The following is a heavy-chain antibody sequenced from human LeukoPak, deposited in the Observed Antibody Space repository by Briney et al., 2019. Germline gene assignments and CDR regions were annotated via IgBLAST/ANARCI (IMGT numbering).Heavy chain of an antibody. J-gene: IGHJ4*02. CDR3: ARDGGRYCSSTSCYAADY. CDR2: IIPIFGTA. CDR1: GGTFSSYA. V-gene: IGHV1-69*05. D-gene: IGHD2-2*01. Sequence: SVKVSCKASGGTFSSYAISWVRQAPGQGREWMGGIIPIFGTANYAQKFQGRVTITTDESTSTAYMELSSLRSEDTAVYYCARDGGRYCSSTSCYAADYWGQGTLVTVSS.